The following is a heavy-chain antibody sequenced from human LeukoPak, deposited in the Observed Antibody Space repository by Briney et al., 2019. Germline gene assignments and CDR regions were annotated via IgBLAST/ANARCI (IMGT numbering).Heavy chain of an antibody. CDR3: ARENILTGYPSYYFDY. D-gene: IGHD3-9*01. CDR1: GFTFSKAW. Sequence: GGSLRLSCAASGFTFSKAWMSWVRQAPGKGLEWVSSISSSSSYIYYADSVKGRFTISRDNAKNSLYLQMNSLRAEDTAVYYCARENILTGYPSYYFDYWGQGTLVTVSS. V-gene: IGHV3-21*01. J-gene: IGHJ4*02. CDR2: ISSSSSYI.